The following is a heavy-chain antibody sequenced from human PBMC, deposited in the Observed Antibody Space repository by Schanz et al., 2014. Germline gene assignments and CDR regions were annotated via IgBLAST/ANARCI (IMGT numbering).Heavy chain of an antibody. D-gene: IGHD3-9*01. CDR1: GFTLSSYA. V-gene: IGHV3-23*04. J-gene: IGHJ4*02. CDR3: ARDSRPNYDFLTAYYSIDY. CDR2: ISARGGST. Sequence: VQLVESGAGVDQPGTSLRLSCAAYGFTLSSYAMHWVRQAPGQGLEWVSTISARGGSTYYADTVKGRFTVSRDNARNSLYLHMNTLGAEDTAVYYCARDSRPNYDFLTAYYSIDYWGQGTLXTVSS.